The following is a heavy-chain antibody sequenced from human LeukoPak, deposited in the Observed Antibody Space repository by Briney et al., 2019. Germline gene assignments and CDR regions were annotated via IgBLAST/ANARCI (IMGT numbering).Heavy chain of an antibody. V-gene: IGHV4-59*01. CDR3: ARAWSVVVPAAKLFDP. J-gene: IGHJ5*02. CDR1: GGSISSYY. CDR2: IYYSGST. Sequence: PSETLSLTCTVSGGSISSYYWSWVRQPPGKGLEWIGHIYYSGSTNYNPSLKSRVTISVDTSKNQFSLKLSSVTAADTAVYYCARAWSVVVPAAKLFDPWGQGTLVTVSS. D-gene: IGHD2-2*01.